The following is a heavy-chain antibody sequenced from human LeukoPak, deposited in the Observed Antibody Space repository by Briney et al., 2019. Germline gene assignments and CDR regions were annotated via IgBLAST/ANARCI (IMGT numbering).Heavy chain of an antibody. D-gene: IGHD3-22*01. CDR3: ARDAVWGYYDSSGYYPLDY. CDR2: ISSSSSTI. CDR1: GFTVSSNS. Sequence: GGSLRLSCTVSGFTVSSNSMSWVRQAPGKGLEWVSYISSSSSTIYYADSVKGRFTISRDNAKNSLYLQMNSLRAEDTAVYYCARDAVWGYYDSSGYYPLDYWGQGTLVTVSS. J-gene: IGHJ4*02. V-gene: IGHV3-48*01.